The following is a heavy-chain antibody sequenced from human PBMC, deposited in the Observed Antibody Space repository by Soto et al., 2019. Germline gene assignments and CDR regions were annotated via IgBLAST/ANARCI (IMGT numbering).Heavy chain of an antibody. Sequence: SETLSLTYGVTEGYRINYDLSWISLETGRGLEWIGNIHHSGTTKYNPSLKSRVTFSVDTSKNHFSLHLTSVTAADSAVYFCARGEGLLRLSEWLFCFHDWGQGTQVTVS. D-gene: IGHD3-3*01. J-gene: IGHJ4*02. CDR2: IHHSGTT. CDR1: EGYRINYD. V-gene: IGHV4-59*01. CDR3: ARGEGLLRLSEWLFCFHD.